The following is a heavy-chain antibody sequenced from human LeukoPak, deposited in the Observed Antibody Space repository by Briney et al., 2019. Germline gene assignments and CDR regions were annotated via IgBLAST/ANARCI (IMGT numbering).Heavy chain of an antibody. CDR3: ARTDSSGYPPDY. J-gene: IGHJ4*02. CDR1: GGTFSSYA. Sequence: SVKVSCTASGGTFSSYAISWVRQAPGQGLEWMGGIIPIFGTANYAQKFQGRVTITADESTSTAYMELSSLRSEDTAVYYCARTDSSGYPPDYWGQGTLVTVSS. V-gene: IGHV1-69*13. D-gene: IGHD3-22*01. CDR2: IIPIFGTA.